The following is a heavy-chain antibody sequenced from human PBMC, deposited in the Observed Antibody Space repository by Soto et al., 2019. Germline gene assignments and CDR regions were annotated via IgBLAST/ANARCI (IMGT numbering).Heavy chain of an antibody. D-gene: IGHD1-26*01. CDR3: ARELRSLASPLDF. Sequence: VHLVQSATEVKKPGASVKVSCKASGYMFTDYYIYWVRQAPGHGLEWVGWINPRTGFTNYAQKFQVRVTMTRDTYTDTVYLELSGLRSDDTAVYFCARELRSLASPLDFWGQGTLVTVSS. CDR1: GYMFTDYY. J-gene: IGHJ4*02. V-gene: IGHV1-2*02. CDR2: INPRTGFT.